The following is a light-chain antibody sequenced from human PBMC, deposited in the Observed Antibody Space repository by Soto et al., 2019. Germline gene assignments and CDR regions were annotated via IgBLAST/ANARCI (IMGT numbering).Light chain of an antibody. J-gene: IGLJ2*01. Sequence: QSVLTQPPSASGTPGQRVTISCSGSSSNIGINYVYWYQQFPGTAPKLRIYKNNQRPSGVPDRFSGSKSGTSASLAISGLRSEDEADYYCAAWDDSLSGRVFGGGTKLTVL. CDR1: SSNIGINY. CDR3: AAWDDSLSGRV. V-gene: IGLV1-47*01. CDR2: KNN.